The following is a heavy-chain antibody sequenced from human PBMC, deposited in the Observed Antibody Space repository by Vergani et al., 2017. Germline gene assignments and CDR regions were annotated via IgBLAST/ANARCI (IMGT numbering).Heavy chain of an antibody. V-gene: IGHV5-51*01. D-gene: IGHD3-22*01. J-gene: IGHJ4*02. CDR1: GYSFTNYW. CDR2: IHPADSDT. CDR3: ARLYGSDSSGSKYFDY. Sequence: EVQLVPSGAEVKTPGESLNISCQISGYSFTNYWIGWVRQMPGKGLEWMGIIHPADSDTRYSPSFQGQVTISVDKSISTAYLAQSSLRASDSAMYYCARLYGSDSSGSKYFDYWGQGTLVTVSS.